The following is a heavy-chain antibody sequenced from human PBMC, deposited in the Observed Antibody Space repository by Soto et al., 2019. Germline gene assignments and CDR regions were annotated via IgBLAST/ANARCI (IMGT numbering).Heavy chain of an antibody. D-gene: IGHD3-22*01. CDR1: GFTFSSYA. Sequence: VGSLRLSCAASGFTFSSYAMSWVRQAPRKGLEWVSAISGSGGSTYYADSVKGRFTISRDNSKNTLYLQMNSLRAEDTAVYYCAKLTDSSGYSNWFDPWGQGTLVTVSS. CDR2: ISGSGGST. V-gene: IGHV3-23*01. CDR3: AKLTDSSGYSNWFDP. J-gene: IGHJ5*02.